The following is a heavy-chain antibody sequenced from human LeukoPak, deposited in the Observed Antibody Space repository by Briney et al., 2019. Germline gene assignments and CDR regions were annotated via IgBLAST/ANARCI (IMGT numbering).Heavy chain of an antibody. CDR2: ISGSGGST. CDR1: GFTFSSFA. D-gene: IGHD2-2*02. Sequence: GGSLRLSCAASGFTFSSFAMSWVRQAPGKGLDWVSTISGSGGSTYYADSVKGRFTISRDNSKNTLYLQMNSLRAEDTALYYCASLNIPAAIPRDAFDIWGLGTMVTVSS. V-gene: IGHV3-23*01. J-gene: IGHJ3*02. CDR3: ASLNIPAAIPRDAFDI.